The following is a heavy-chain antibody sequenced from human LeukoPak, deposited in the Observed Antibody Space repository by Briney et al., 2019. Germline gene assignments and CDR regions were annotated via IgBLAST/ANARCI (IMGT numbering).Heavy chain of an antibody. J-gene: IGHJ6*02. CDR2: INTNTGNP. Sequence: ASVKVSCKASGGTFSSYAISWVRQAPGQGLEWMGWINTNTGNPTYAQGFTGRFVFSLDTSVSTAYLQISSLKAEDTAVYYCAREGQWFGEFNTGPIYYYGMDVWGQGTTVTVSS. CDR1: GGTFSSYA. CDR3: AREGQWFGEFNTGPIYYYGMDV. D-gene: IGHD3-10*01. V-gene: IGHV7-4-1*02.